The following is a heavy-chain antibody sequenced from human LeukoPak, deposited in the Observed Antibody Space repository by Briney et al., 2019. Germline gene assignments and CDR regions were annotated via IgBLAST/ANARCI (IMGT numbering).Heavy chain of an antibody. J-gene: IGHJ4*02. CDR3: ARDELSVGATVTDY. CDR2: IYTSGST. V-gene: IGHV4-4*07. D-gene: IGHD1-26*01. CDR1: GGSISSYY. Sequence: PSETLSLTCTVSGGSISSYYWSWIRQPAGKGLEWIGRIYTSGSTNYNPSLKSRVTMSVDTSKNQFSLKLSSVTAADTAVYYCARDELSVGATVTDYWGQGTLVTVSS.